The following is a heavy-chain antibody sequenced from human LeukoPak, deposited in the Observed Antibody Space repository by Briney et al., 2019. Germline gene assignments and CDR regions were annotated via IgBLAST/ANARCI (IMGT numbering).Heavy chain of an antibody. CDR3: AEGYFEPFAH. V-gene: IGHV4-59*02. J-gene: IGHJ4*02. CDR1: GASVKNSH. D-gene: IGHD2/OR15-2a*01. Sequence: PSETLSLTCTVSGASVKNSHWNWIRQFPGKGLEWIGCLSYTGKTDYNPSLSSRVTISLGTSNNQVSLKLKSVTAADTALYFCAEGYFEPFAHWGPGTLVTVSS. CDR2: LSYTGKT.